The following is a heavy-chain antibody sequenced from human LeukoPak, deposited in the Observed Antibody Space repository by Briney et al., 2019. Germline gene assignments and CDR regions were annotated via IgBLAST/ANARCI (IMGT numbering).Heavy chain of an antibody. V-gene: IGHV4-39*01. Sequence: SETLSLTCTVSGGSISSSSYYWGWLRQPPWKGLEWIGSIYYSGCSYYNPSLKSRGDISKDTSRNQFSLKLNSVTAADTAVYYCARGSGTYYYDSGGYLNWFDPWGQGILVTVSS. J-gene: IGHJ5*02. D-gene: IGHD3-22*01. CDR2: IYYSGCS. CDR3: ARGSGTYYYDSGGYLNWFDP. CDR1: GGSISSSSYY.